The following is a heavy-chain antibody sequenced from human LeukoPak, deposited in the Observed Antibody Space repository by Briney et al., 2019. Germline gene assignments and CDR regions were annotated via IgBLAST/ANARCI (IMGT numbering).Heavy chain of an antibody. CDR2: ISSSGSTI. CDR1: GFTFSSYE. J-gene: IGHJ4*02. V-gene: IGHV3-48*03. CDR3: ANQYYSDNNPWNYFDY. D-gene: IGHD3-22*01. Sequence: GGSLRLSCAASGFTFSSYEMNWVRQAPGKGLEWVSYISSSGSTIYYADSVKGRFTISRDDSKNTLYLQMNSLRAEDTAVYYCANQYYSDNNPWNYFDYWGQGTLVTVSS.